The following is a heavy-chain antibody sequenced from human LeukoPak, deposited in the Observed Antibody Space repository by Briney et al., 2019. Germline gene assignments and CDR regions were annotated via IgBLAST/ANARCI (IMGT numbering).Heavy chain of an antibody. J-gene: IGHJ3*02. Sequence: GGSLRLSCAASGFTFSSYSMNWVRQAPGKGLEWVSSISSSSSYIYYADSVKGRFTISRDNAKNSLYLQMNSLRAEATAVYYCAKDRHDCSSTSCYFHLTPDAFDIWGQGTMVTVSS. V-gene: IGHV3-21*04. D-gene: IGHD2-2*01. CDR1: GFTFSSYS. CDR3: AKDRHDCSSTSCYFHLTPDAFDI. CDR2: ISSSSSYI.